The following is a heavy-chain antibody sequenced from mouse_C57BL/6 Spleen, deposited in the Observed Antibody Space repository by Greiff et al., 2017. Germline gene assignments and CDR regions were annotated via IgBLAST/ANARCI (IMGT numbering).Heavy chain of an antibody. V-gene: IGHV1-81*01. J-gene: IGHJ4*01. CDR3: ALRAMDY. CDR2: IYPRSGNT. Sequence: VKLMESGAELARPGASVKLSCKASGYTFTSYGISWVKQRTGQGLEWIGEIYPRSGNTYYNEKFKGKATLTADKSSSTAYMELRSLTSEDSAVYFCALRAMDYWGQGTSVTVSS. CDR1: GYTFTSYG.